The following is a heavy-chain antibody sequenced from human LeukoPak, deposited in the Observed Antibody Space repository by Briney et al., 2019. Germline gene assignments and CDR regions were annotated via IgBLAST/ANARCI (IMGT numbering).Heavy chain of an antibody. J-gene: IGHJ3*01. D-gene: IGHD3-10*01. Sequence: SETLSLTCTVSGGSISPFYWSWIRQPPGKGLEWIGYIYFTGNTNYKPSLESRVTMSVDTSKNQFSLNLKFVTAADTAVYYCARGYGSGSRDFWGQGTMVIVSS. V-gene: IGHV4-59*08. CDR2: IYFTGNT. CDR3: ARGYGSGSRDF. CDR1: GGSISPFY.